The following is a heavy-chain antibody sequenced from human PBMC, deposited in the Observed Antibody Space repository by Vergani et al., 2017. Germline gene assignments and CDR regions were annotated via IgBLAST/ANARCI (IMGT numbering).Heavy chain of an antibody. V-gene: IGHV4-59*10. J-gene: IGHJ5*02. CDR1: GGSISSYY. Sequence: QVQLQQWGAGLLKPSETLSLTCTVSGGSISSYYWSWIRQPAGKGLEWIGRIYTSGSTNYNPSLKSRVTMSVDTSKNQFSLKLSSVTAADTAVYYCARERDIVVVPAYGYWFDPWGQGTLVTVSS. CDR3: ARERDIVVVPAYGYWFDP. D-gene: IGHD2-2*01. CDR2: IYTSGST.